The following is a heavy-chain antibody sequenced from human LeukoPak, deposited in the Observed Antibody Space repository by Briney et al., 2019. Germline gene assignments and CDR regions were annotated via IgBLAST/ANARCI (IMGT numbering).Heavy chain of an antibody. Sequence: ASVKISCKAAGDTCTSYGISWWRHAPGEGLEWMVWISAYNGNTNYAQKLQGRVTMTTDTSTSTAYMELRSLRSDDTAVYYCARGSLGVVGARDYWGQGTLVTVSS. J-gene: IGHJ4*02. CDR2: ISAYNGNT. V-gene: IGHV1-18*01. CDR3: ARGSLGVVGARDY. CDR1: GDTCTSYG. D-gene: IGHD1-26*01.